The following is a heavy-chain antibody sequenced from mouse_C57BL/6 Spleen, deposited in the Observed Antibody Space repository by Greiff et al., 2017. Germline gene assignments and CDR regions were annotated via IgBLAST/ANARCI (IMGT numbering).Heavy chain of an antibody. D-gene: IGHD1-3*01. CDR2: IHPNSGST. CDR3: ARAEDNLIYWYFDV. J-gene: IGHJ1*03. CDR1: GYTFTSYW. Sequence: QVQLQQPGAELVKPGASVKLSCKASGYTFTSYWMHWVKQRPGQGLEWIGMIHPNSGSTNYNEKFKSKATLTVDKSSSTAYMQLSSLTSEDSAVYYCARAEDNLIYWYFDVWGTGTTVTVSS. V-gene: IGHV1-64*01.